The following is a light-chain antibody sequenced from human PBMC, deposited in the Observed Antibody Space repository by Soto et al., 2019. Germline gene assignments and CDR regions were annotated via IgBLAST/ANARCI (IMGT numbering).Light chain of an antibody. V-gene: IGLV1-40*01. CDR1: SANIGAAYN. Sequence: QSVLTQPPSVSGAPGQRVTISCTGSSANIGAAYNVDWYQQLPGTAPKLLIYGNNNRPSGVPARFSVSKSGTSASLAIAGLQAEDEGDYYYQSYDSSLSGYVFGTGTKVTVL. CDR2: GNN. CDR3: QSYDSSLSGYV. J-gene: IGLJ1*01.